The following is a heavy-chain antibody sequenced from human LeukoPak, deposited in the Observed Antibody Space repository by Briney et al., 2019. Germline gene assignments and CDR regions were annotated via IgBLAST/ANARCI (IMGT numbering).Heavy chain of an antibody. CDR3: ASRKLGNDY. Sequence: SETLSLTCTISGGSVSDYYWSWIRQSPGKGLEWIGYIYPTGSTSYSPSFKSRVTISADTSQNQFSLKLSSVTAADTAVYYCASRKLGNDYWGQGTLVTVSS. V-gene: IGHV4-59*02. CDR2: IYPTGST. J-gene: IGHJ4*02. D-gene: IGHD7-27*01. CDR1: GGSVSDYY.